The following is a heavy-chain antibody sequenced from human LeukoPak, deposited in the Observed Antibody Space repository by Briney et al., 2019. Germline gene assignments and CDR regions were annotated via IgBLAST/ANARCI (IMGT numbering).Heavy chain of an antibody. D-gene: IGHD2-15*01. CDR2: IYYSGST. CDR1: GFTFSSYE. Sequence: LRLSCAASGFTFSSYEMNWVRQAPGKGLEWIGSIYYSGSTYYNPSLKSRVTISVDTSKNQFSLKLSSVTAADTAVYYCAREDPLVAASPWGQGTLVTVSS. V-gene: IGHV4-59*05. J-gene: IGHJ5*02. CDR3: AREDPLVAASP.